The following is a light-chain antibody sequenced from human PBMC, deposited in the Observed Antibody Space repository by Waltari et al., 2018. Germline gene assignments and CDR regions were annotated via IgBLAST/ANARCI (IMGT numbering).Light chain of an antibody. CDR1: QSVSSSY. CDR3: QQYDTSRT. CDR2: GTS. J-gene: IGKJ1*01. Sequence: EIVLTQSPGTLSLSPGERAPLPCRASQSVSSSYLAWYQQKPGQAPRLLIYGTSSRATGIPDRFSGSGSGTDFTLTISRLEPEDFAVYYCQQYDTSRTFGQGTNVEIK. V-gene: IGKV3-20*01.